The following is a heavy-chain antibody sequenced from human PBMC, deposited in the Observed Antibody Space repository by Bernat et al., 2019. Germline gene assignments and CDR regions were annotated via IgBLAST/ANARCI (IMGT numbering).Heavy chain of an antibody. J-gene: IGHJ4*02. CDR1: GFTFSNHG. Sequence: QVQLVESGGGVVQPGRSLRLSCAASGFTFSNHGLHWVRQAPGKGLEWVSIISYDGSNKYYADSVKGRFTISRDSSRNTLYLQMNSLRPEDTAVYYCARGGNYLTTNKYCFDYWGQGTLVTVSS. CDR2: ISYDGSNK. CDR3: ARGGNYLTTNKYCFDY. V-gene: IGHV3-30-3*01. D-gene: IGHD4-11*01.